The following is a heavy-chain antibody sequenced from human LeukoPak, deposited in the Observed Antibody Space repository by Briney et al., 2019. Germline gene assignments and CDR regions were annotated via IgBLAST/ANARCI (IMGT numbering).Heavy chain of an antibody. J-gene: IGHJ4*02. CDR2: IYSSGST. Sequence: SETLSLTCTVSGASISSYYWNWILQSAGKGLEWIGRIYSSGSTNYSPSLKSRVTMSVDTSKNQFSLKLTSLTAADTAVYFCARDTGNFAPDFWGQGTLVTVSS. CDR1: GASISSYY. CDR3: ARDTGNFAPDF. V-gene: IGHV4-4*07. D-gene: IGHD2/OR15-2a*01.